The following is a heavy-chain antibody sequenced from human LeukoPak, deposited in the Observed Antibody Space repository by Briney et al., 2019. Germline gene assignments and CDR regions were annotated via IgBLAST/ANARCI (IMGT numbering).Heavy chain of an antibody. J-gene: IGHJ4*02. Sequence: SQTLSLTCAVSGGAINRGGFYWSWKRLHPGKGLEWIGSIYYGGTYYYNPSLKSRLIMSVDTSQNQFSLKLTSVTAADTAVYYCARGGSGYPVDYWGQGTLVTVSS. CDR2: IYYGGTY. D-gene: IGHD3-22*01. CDR3: ARGGSGYPVDY. V-gene: IGHV4-31*02. CDR1: GGAINRGGFY.